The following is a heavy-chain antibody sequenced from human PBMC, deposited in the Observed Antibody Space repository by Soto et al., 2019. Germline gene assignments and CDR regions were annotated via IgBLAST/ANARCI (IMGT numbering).Heavy chain of an antibody. CDR3: ARREIQGPIDY. V-gene: IGHV4-28*01. J-gene: IGHJ4*02. Sequence: QVQLQESGPGLVKPSDPLSLTCAVSGYSISRSNWWGWIRQPPGKGLEWIGYIYYSGTPYYNPALKRRVTRSVDTSKNQFALKLTSVTAVDTAVYYCARREIQGPIDYWGQGTLVTVSS. D-gene: IGHD1-26*01. CDR1: GYSISRSNW. CDR2: IYYSGTP.